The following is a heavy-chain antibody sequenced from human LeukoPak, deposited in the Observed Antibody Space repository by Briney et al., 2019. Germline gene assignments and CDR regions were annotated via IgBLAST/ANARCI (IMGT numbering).Heavy chain of an antibody. Sequence: SETLSLTCTVSGGPISGYYWIWIRRPPGKALEWIGYFYYSGSTNYNPSLKSRVTISADTSKNQLSLKLSSVTAADTAIYYCARDRGGSFYDSSGSVTNIWGQGTMVTVSS. CDR1: GGPISGYY. CDR3: ARDRGGSFYDSSGSVTNI. CDR2: FYYSGST. D-gene: IGHD3-22*01. V-gene: IGHV4-59*13. J-gene: IGHJ3*02.